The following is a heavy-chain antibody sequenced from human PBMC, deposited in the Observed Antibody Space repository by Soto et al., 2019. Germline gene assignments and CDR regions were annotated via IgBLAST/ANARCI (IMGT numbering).Heavy chain of an antibody. J-gene: IGHJ5*01. CDR2: IIPLFGTP. V-gene: IGHV1-69*01. CDR3: ARASPVICGGDPCYRLDSSFDS. D-gene: IGHD2-21*02. Sequence: QVQLVQSGAEVRKPGSSLRVSCKSSGATFSTTGISWVRQAPGQGLEWMGGIIPLFGTPKYARNFLDRVSFTSYESTNSVYMGVNSLRPDDAAVYYCARASPVICGGDPCYRLDSSFDSWGQGSLVIVSS. CDR1: GATFSTTG.